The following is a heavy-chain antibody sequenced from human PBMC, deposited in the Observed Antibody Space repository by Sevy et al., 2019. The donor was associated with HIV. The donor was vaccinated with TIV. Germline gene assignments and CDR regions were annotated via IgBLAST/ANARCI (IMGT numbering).Heavy chain of an antibody. Sequence: GGSLRLSCAASGFIFGNYEMNWVLQVAGKGLECVSYISGNGRTTYHADSVKGRFTISRDNAKNSVYLQMNSLRVEDTAIYYCARDISPYNSSGAFDRWGQGCLVTVSS. CDR3: ARDISPYNSSGAFDR. J-gene: IGHJ4*02. D-gene: IGHD3-22*01. CDR1: GFIFGNYE. V-gene: IGHV3-48*03. CDR2: ISGNGRTT.